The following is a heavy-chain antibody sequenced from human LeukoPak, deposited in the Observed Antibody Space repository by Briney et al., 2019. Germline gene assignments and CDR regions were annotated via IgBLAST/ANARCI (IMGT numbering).Heavy chain of an antibody. CDR2: IYTSGST. V-gene: IGHV4-4*07. CDR1: GGSISSYY. J-gene: IGHJ6*03. D-gene: IGHD6-19*01. CDR3: ARGRIAVAGYYYYYYMDV. Sequence: PSETLSLTCTVSGGSISSYYWSWIRQTAGKGLEWIGRIYTSGSTNYNPSLKSRVTMSVDTSKNQFSLKLSSVTAADTAVYYCARGRIAVAGYYYYYYMDVWGKGTTVTVSS.